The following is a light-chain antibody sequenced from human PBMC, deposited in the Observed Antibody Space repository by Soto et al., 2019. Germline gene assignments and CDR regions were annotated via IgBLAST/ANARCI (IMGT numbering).Light chain of an antibody. CDR2: EVS. J-gene: IGLJ2*01. CDR3: SSYTSGTTLI. V-gene: IGLV2-14*01. Sequence: QSALTQPASVSGSPGQSITISCTGTSSDVGGYNYVSWYQQHPGKAPKLMIYEVSNRPSGVSNRFSGSKSGNTASLTISGLQAEDEDDYDCSSYTSGTTLIFGGGTK. CDR1: SSDVGGYNY.